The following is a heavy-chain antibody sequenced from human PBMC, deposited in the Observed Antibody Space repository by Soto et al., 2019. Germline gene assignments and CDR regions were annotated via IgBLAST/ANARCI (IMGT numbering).Heavy chain of an antibody. CDR2: IRSKANSYAT. CDR3: TSHPPDVCSTYCFDY. Sequence: GGSLRLSCAASGFTFSGSAMHWVRQASGKGLEWVGRIRSKANSYATAYAASVKGRFTISRDDSKNTAYLQMNSLKTDDTAVYYCTSHPPDVCSTYCFDYWGQGTLVTVSS. D-gene: IGHD2-2*01. V-gene: IGHV3-73*01. CDR1: GFTFSGSA. J-gene: IGHJ4*02.